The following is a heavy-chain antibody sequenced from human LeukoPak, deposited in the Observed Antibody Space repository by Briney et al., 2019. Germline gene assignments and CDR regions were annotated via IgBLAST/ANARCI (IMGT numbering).Heavy chain of an antibody. Sequence: SETLSLTCAVYGGSFSGYYWSWIRQPPGKGLEWIGEINHSGSTNYNPSLKSRVTTSVDTSKNQFSLKLSSVTAADTAVYYCARSGHDYGDSTFDYWGQGTLVTVSS. V-gene: IGHV4-34*01. CDR3: ARSGHDYGDSTFDY. CDR1: GGSFSGYY. D-gene: IGHD4-17*01. CDR2: INHSGST. J-gene: IGHJ4*02.